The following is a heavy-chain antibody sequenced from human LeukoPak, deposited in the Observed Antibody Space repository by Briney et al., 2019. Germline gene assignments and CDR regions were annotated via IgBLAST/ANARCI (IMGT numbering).Heavy chain of an antibody. J-gene: IGHJ4*02. CDR3: ARTAVDSGTYFDV. CDR1: GYSITGSNW. D-gene: IGHD1-26*01. CDR2: IYHSGST. V-gene: IGHV4-28*01. Sequence: SETLSLTCAVSGYSITGSNWWGWIRQPPGEGLEWLGYIYHSGSTFYKPSLKSRVTMSVDTSKNHFSLKLRYVTAVDTAMYYCARTAVDSGTYFDVWGQGALVTVPS.